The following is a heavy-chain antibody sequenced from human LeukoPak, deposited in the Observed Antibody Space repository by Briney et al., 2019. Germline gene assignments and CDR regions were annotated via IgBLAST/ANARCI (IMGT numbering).Heavy chain of an antibody. CDR3: ARDGNSGWYTGENYYYYGMDV. CDR1: GFTFSSFA. V-gene: IGHV3-30-3*01. J-gene: IGHJ6*02. CDR2: ISYDGTNK. D-gene: IGHD6-19*01. Sequence: GGSLRLSCAASGFTFSSFAMHWVRQAPDKGLEWVAVISYDGTNKDYADSVKGRFTMSRDNSKNTLYLQMNSLRLEGTALYYCARDGNSGWYTGENYYYYGMDVWGQGTTVTVSS.